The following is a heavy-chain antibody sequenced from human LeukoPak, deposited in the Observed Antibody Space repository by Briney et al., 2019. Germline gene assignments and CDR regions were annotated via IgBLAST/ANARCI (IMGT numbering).Heavy chain of an antibody. CDR3: ARDVYDFWSGTGRWFDP. CDR2: ISSSSSYI. J-gene: IGHJ5*02. D-gene: IGHD3-3*01. V-gene: IGHV3-21*01. CDR1: EFTFSSYS. Sequence: PGGSLRLSCAASEFTFSSYSMNWVRQAPGKGLEWVSSISSSSSYIYYADSVKGRFTISRDNAKNSLYLHMSSLRAEDTAVYYCARDVYDFWSGTGRWFDPWGQGTLVTVSS.